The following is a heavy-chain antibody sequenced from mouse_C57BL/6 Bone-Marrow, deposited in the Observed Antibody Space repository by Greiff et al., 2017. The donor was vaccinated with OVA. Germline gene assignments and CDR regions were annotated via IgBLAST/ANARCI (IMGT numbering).Heavy chain of an antibody. D-gene: IGHD3-2*02. V-gene: IGHV1-85*01. Sequence: VQLQQSGPELVKPGASVKLSCKASGYTFTSYDINWVKQRPGQGLEWIGWIYPRDGSTKYNEKFKGKATLTGDTSSSTAYMERHSLTSEDSAVYFCARSDSSGCDYAMDYWGQGTSVTVSS. CDR3: ARSDSSGCDYAMDY. CDR1: GYTFTSYD. CDR2: IYPRDGST. J-gene: IGHJ4*01.